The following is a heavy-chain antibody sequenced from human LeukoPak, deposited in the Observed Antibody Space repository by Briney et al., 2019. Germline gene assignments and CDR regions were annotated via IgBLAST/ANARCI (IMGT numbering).Heavy chain of an antibody. V-gene: IGHV4-39*07. Sequence: SQTLSLTCTVSGGSISSGGYYWSWIRQPPGKGLEWIGSIYYSGSTYYNPSLKSRVTMSVDTSKNQFSLKLSSVTAADTAVYYCARGYDSSGYYYPAAFDIWGQGTMVTVSS. J-gene: IGHJ3*02. D-gene: IGHD3-22*01. CDR3: ARGYDSSGYYYPAAFDI. CDR2: IYYSGST. CDR1: GGSISSGGYY.